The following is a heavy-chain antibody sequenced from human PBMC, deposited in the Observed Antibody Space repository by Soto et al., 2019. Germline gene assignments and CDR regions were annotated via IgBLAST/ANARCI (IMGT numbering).Heavy chain of an antibody. CDR3: AKDILGNVHYYMDG. CDR1: GFTFDDYA. V-gene: IGHV3-9*01. CDR2: ISWNSGSR. D-gene: IGHD3-10*02. J-gene: IGHJ6*03. Sequence: GGSLRLSCAASGFTFDDYAMHWVRQAPGKGLEWVSGISWNSGSRDYADSVKGRFTISRDNAKKSLYLQMNSLRAEDTALYYCAKDILGNVHYYMDGWGKGTTVTVSS.